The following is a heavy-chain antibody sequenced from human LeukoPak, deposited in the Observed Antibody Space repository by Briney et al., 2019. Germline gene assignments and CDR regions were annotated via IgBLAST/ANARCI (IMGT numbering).Heavy chain of an antibody. CDR3: AKDAQRGFDYSNSLEK. CDR1: HFTFSHFG. V-gene: IGHV3-33*06. D-gene: IGHD4-11*01. CDR2: IWNDGSSQ. J-gene: IGHJ4*02. Sequence: PGGSLRLSCVASHFTFSHFGMHWVRQAPGKGREWVAVIWNDGSSQYYADSVKGRFTISRDNSQNTVYLQMNSLRGEGTAVYYCAKDAQRGFDYSNSLEKWGQGTLVIVSS.